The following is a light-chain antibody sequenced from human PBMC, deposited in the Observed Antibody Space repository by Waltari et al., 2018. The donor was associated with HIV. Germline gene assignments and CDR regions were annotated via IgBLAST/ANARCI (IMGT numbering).Light chain of an antibody. J-gene: IGKJ1*01. CDR3: QQYGSSSWT. CDR2: GAS. CDR1: QSVGSGY. Sequence: TVLTQSPGTLSVSPGDRATLSCRASQSVGSGYLAWYQHRPGQGPRLLIDGASSRATGIPDRFSGSGSGTDCTLTISRLEPEDFAVYYCQQYGSSSWTFGQGTKVDIK. V-gene: IGKV3-20*01.